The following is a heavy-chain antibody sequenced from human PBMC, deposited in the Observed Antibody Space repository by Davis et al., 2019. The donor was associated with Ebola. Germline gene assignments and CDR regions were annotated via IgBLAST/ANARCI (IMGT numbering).Heavy chain of an antibody. D-gene: IGHD3-16*01. Sequence: PSETLSLTCAISGDSVSSAGWNWIRQSPSRGLEWLGRTCYTSKWHNDYGESVKSRITINPDTSTNQLPLQLNSVTPEDTAVYYCVRGWGRSGLDVWGQGTTVTVSS. J-gene: IGHJ6*02. CDR1: GDSVSSAG. V-gene: IGHV6-1*01. CDR2: TCYTSKWHN. CDR3: VRGWGRSGLDV.